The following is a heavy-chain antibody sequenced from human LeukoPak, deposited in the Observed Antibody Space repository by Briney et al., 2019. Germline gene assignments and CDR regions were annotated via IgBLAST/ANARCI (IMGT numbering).Heavy chain of an antibody. J-gene: IGHJ4*02. D-gene: IGHD3-16*02. CDR2: IYYSGST. Sequence: PSETLSLTCSVSGGSMKNSNYYWGWIRQPPGKGLECIGTIYYSGSTYYNPSLKSRATISIATSKSQFSLKLTYLTAADTAVYYCARHARVWGSYRPSYFDYWGQGTLVTVSS. V-gene: IGHV4-39*01. CDR3: ARHARVWGSYRPSYFDY. CDR1: GGSMKNSNYY.